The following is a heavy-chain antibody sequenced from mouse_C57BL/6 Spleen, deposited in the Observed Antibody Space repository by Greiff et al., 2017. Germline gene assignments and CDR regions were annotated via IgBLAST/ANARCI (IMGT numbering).Heavy chain of an antibody. J-gene: IGHJ1*03. CDR2: IDPSDSYT. V-gene: IGHV1-69*01. CDR1: GYTFTSYW. D-gene: IGHD2-14*01. Sequence: QVQLQQPGAELVMPGASVKLSCKASGYTFTSYWMHWVKQRPGQGLEWIGEIDPSDSYTNYNQKFKGKSTLTVDKSSSTAYMQLSSLTSEDSAVYYCARERLGTGYFDVWGTGTTVTVSS. CDR3: ARERLGTGYFDV.